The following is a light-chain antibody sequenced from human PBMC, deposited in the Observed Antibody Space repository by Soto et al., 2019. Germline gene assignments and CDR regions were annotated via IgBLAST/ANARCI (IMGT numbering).Light chain of an antibody. CDR2: ESS. J-gene: IGKJ5*01. Sequence: AIHLTQSPSSLSASVGDRVTITCRASQGISTLLAWYQQKPGKAPKVLIYESSLLQSGVPSRFSGSGSGTGFTFTISSLQPEDFATYYCQQYESLPLTFGQGTRLEI. CDR1: QGISTL. V-gene: IGKV1-13*02. CDR3: QQYESLPLT.